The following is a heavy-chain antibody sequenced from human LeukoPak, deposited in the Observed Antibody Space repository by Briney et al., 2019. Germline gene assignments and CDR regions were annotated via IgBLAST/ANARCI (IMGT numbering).Heavy chain of an antibody. CDR1: GGSFSGYY. D-gene: IGHD5-18*01. V-gene: IGHV4-34*01. J-gene: IGHJ4*02. CDR3: ARGRDDTAMVFDC. CDR2: INHSGST. Sequence: SETLSLTCAVYGGSFSGYYWSWIRQPPGKGLEWIGEINHSGSTNYNPSLKSRVTISVDTPKNQFSLKLSSVTAADTAVYYCARGRDDTAMVFDCWGQGTLVTVSS.